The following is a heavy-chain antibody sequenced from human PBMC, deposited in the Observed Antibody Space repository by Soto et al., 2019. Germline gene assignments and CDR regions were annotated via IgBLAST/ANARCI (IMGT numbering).Heavy chain of an antibody. D-gene: IGHD1-1*01. CDR2: IKQDGSQK. V-gene: IGHV3-7*01. J-gene: IGHJ5*02. CDR3: ARGQSAVDVFFPTPVPFDP. CDR1: GFTFSTYY. Sequence: GGSLRLSCAASGFTFSTYYMSWVRQAPGKGLEWVANIKQDGSQKDYVDSVKGRFIISRDNAKNSLYLQLNSLRAEDTGIYYCARGQSAVDVFFPTPVPFDPWGPGTPVTVSS.